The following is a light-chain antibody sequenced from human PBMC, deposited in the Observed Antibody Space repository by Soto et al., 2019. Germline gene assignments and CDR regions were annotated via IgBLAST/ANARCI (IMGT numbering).Light chain of an antibody. Sequence: EIVLTQSPASLSLSPGERATLSWRASQRVRSYLGWYQQKPGQPPRLLIYDASNRATGIPARFSGSGSGTDFTLTISSLEPEDFAVYFCQQRGNWPGTFGQGTKVEIK. CDR3: QQRGNWPGT. CDR1: QRVRSY. J-gene: IGKJ1*01. CDR2: DAS. V-gene: IGKV3-11*01.